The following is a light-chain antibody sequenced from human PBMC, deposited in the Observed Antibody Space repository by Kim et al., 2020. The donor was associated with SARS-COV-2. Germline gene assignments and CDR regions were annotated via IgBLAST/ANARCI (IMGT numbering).Light chain of an antibody. Sequence: ASVGDRVTITCRASQTVTTYLNWYQHKPGQAPRLLIYSASTLQSGVPARFRGSGSGTEFILTVSSLQPEDSATYYCQQSYTIPWTFGPGTKVDIK. V-gene: IGKV1-39*01. CDR2: SAS. J-gene: IGKJ1*01. CDR1: QTVTTY. CDR3: QQSYTIPWT.